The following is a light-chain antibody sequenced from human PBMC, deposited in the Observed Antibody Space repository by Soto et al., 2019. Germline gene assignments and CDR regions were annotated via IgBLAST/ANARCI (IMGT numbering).Light chain of an antibody. V-gene: IGKV1-5*03. J-gene: IGKJ1*01. CDR2: KAY. Sequence: DIQMTQSPSTLYASVGDRVTITCRASQSISIWLAWYQQKPGKAPNLLIYKAYSLESGVPSRFSGSGSGTEFTLTSSSLQPDDSATYYCQQYNSYWTFGQGTKVEIK. CDR1: QSISIW. CDR3: QQYNSYWT.